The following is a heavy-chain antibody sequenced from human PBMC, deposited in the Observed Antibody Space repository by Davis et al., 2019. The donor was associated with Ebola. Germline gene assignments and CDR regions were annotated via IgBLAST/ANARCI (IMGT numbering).Heavy chain of an antibody. CDR1: GFTFTSYW. D-gene: IGHD3-10*01. J-gene: IGHJ4*02. Sequence: PGGSLRLSCTASGFTFTSYWMHWVRQPPGKGLEWVSSISSSSSYIYYADSVKGRFTISRDNSKNTLYLQMNSLRAEDTAVYYCAKDRFWYGSGSLGGFAPDYWGQGTLVTVSS. CDR2: ISSSSSYI. V-gene: IGHV3-21*01. CDR3: AKDRFWYGSGSLGGFAPDY.